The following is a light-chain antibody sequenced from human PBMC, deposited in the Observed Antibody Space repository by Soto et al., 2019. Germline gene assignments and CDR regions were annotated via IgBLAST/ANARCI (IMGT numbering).Light chain of an antibody. CDR2: KAS. CDR3: QHYNSYSEA. Sequence: DIQMTQSPSTLSGSVGDRVTITCRASQTISSWLAWYQQKPGKAPKLLIYKASTLKSGVPSRFSGSGSGTEFTINISSLQPDDFATYYCQHYNSYSEAFGKGTKVELK. V-gene: IGKV1-5*03. CDR1: QTISSW. J-gene: IGKJ1*01.